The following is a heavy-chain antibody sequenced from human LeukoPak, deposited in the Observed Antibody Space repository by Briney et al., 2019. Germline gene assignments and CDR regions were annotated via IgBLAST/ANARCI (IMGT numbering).Heavy chain of an antibody. CDR2: IKQDGSEK. J-gene: IGHJ3*02. V-gene: IGHV3-7*01. CDR3: ARVGLGITIFGVVKNAFDI. D-gene: IGHD3-3*01. Sequence: GGSLRLSCAVSGFAFGSEAMSWVRQAPGKGLEWVANIKQDGSEKYYVDSVKGRFTISRDNAKNSLYLQMNSLRAEDTAVYYCARVGLGITIFGVVKNAFDIWGQGTMVTVSS. CDR1: GFAFGSEA.